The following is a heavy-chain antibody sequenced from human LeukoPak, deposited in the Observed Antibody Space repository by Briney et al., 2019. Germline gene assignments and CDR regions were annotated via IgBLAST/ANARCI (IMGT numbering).Heavy chain of an antibody. CDR2: ISYDGSNK. CDR1: GFTFSSYA. CDR3: ASRPPYYDYVWGSYRYPPFDY. Sequence: PGGSLRLSCAASGFTFSSYAMHWVRQAPGKGLEWVAVISYDGSNKYYADSVKGRFTISRDNSKNTLYLQMNSLRAEDTAVYYCASRPPYYDYVWGSYRYPPFDYWGQGTLVTVSS. D-gene: IGHD3-16*02. J-gene: IGHJ4*02. V-gene: IGHV3-30-3*01.